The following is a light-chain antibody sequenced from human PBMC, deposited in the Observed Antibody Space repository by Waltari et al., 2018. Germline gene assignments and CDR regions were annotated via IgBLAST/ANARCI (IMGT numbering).Light chain of an antibody. CDR3: QAWDSSQCYV. Sequence: SYEVTQPPSVSVSPGQTASITCSGDNLDNKYVYWYQQKAGQSPALVIYQDSKRPSGIPDRCSGSNSGNTAILTISGTQAVDEADYYCQAWDSSQCYVFGTGTKVTVL. CDR1: NLDNKY. CDR2: QDS. J-gene: IGLJ1*01. V-gene: IGLV3-1*01.